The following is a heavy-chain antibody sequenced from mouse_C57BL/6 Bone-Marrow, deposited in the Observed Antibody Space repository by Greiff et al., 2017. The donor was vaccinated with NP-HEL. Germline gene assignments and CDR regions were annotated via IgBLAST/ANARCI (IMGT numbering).Heavy chain of an antibody. CDR3: ARHGDDGYYWFAY. J-gene: IGHJ3*01. CDR2: IWSDGST. D-gene: IGHD2-3*01. V-gene: IGHV2-6-1*01. Sequence: QVQLKESGPGLVAPSQSLSITCTVSGFSLTSYGVHWVRQPPGKGLEWLVVIWSDGSTTYNSALKSRLSISKDNSKSQVFLKMNSLQTDDTAMYYCARHGDDGYYWFAYWGQGTLVTVSA. CDR1: GFSLTSYG.